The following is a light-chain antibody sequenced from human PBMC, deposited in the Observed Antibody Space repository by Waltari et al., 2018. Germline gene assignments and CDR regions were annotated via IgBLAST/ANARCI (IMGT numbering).Light chain of an antibody. J-gene: IGKJ1*01. CDR2: GAS. CDR1: QSISRY. Sequence: IMLTQSPGTLSLSPGERATLSCRASQSISRYVAWYQQKPGQAPRLLIYGASTRATVIPDRFSGSGSGTDFSLTISGLGPEDSAVYYCQHHFRLPATFGQGTKVEIK. CDR3: QHHFRLPAT. V-gene: IGKV3-20*01.